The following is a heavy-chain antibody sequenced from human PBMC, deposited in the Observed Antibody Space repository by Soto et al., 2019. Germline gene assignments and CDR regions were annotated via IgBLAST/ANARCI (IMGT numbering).Heavy chain of an antibody. V-gene: IGHV3-30-3*01. D-gene: IGHD3-3*01. J-gene: IGHJ4*02. CDR1: GFTFSSYA. Sequence: GGSLRLSCAASGFTFSSYAMHWVRQAPGKGLEWVAVISYDGSNKYYADSVRGRFTISRDNSKNTLFLQMNSLRAEDTVVYYCARDQEMLYDFWSGSDYWGQGTLVTVSS. CDR2: ISYDGSNK. CDR3: ARDQEMLYDFWSGSDY.